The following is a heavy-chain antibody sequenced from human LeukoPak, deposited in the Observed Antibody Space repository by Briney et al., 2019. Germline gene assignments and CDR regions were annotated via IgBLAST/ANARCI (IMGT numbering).Heavy chain of an antibody. CDR3: AKDYYCSSTSCGIDY. J-gene: IGHJ4*02. Sequence: GGSLRLSCAASGFTFSSYGMHWVRQAPGKGLEWVAFIRYDGSNKYYADSVKGRFTISRDNSKNTLYLQMNSLRAEDTAVYYCAKDYYCSSTSCGIDYWGQGTLSPSPQ. CDR1: GFTFSSYG. V-gene: IGHV3-30*02. D-gene: IGHD2-2*01. CDR2: IRYDGSNK.